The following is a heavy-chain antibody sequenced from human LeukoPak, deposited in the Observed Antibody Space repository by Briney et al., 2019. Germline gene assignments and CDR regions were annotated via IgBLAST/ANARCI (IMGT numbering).Heavy chain of an antibody. CDR2: INHSGST. CDR3: AGKVYSVDY. CDR1: GGSFSGYY. V-gene: IGHV4-34*01. D-gene: IGHD4-11*01. Sequence: SETLSLTCAVYGGSFSGYYWSWIRQPPGKGLEWIGEINHSGSTNYNPSLESRVTISVDTSKNQFSLKLSSVTAADTAVYYCAGKVYSVDYWGQGTLVTVSS. J-gene: IGHJ4*02.